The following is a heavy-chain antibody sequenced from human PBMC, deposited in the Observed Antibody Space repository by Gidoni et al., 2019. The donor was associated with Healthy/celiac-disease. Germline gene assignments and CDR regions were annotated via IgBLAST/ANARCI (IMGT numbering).Heavy chain of an antibody. CDR1: GYTFTGSY. CDR2: INPNSGGT. V-gene: IGHV1-2*02. J-gene: IGHJ3*02. D-gene: IGHD3-3*01. Sequence: QVQLVQSGAEVKKPRASLKVSCNASGYTFTGSYLHWVRQAPGQGLEWMGWINPNSGGTNYEKKFQGRVTMTRDTYISTAYMELSRLRSDDTAVYYCARDQRPYYDFWSGIPDAFDIWGQGTMVTVSS. CDR3: ARDQRPYYDFWSGIPDAFDI.